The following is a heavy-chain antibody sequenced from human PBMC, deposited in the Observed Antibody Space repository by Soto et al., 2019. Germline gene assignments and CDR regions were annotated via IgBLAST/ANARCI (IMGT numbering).Heavy chain of an antibody. CDR1: GFTFTTYW. CDR2: IYPDDSDT. Sequence: GESLKISCRGSGFTFTTYWIGWVRQMPGKGLEWMGVIYPDDSDTRYNPSFQGRVTISADKSNSTAYLQWSSLEASDTAIYYCARAFRSNYYAYWGRGTLVTVSS. J-gene: IGHJ4*02. CDR3: ARAFRSNYYAY. V-gene: IGHV5-51*01. D-gene: IGHD3-3*01.